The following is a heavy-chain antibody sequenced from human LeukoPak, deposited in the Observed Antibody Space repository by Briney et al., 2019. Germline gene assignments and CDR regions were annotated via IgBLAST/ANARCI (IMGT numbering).Heavy chain of an antibody. CDR2: IDTKTGNP. CDR3: AIHPSDSSGYFSY. V-gene: IGHV7-4-1*02. Sequence: ASVKVSCKASGYTFSSCAINWVRQAPGQGLEYMGWIDTKTGNPTYGQGFTGRFVFSLDTSVSTAYLQISSLKAEDTAVYYCAIHPSDSSGYFSYWGQGALVTVSS. J-gene: IGHJ4*02. D-gene: IGHD3-22*01. CDR1: GYTFSSCA.